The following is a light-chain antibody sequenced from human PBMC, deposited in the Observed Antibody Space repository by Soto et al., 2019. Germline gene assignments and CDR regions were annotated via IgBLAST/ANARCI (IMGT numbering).Light chain of an antibody. CDR2: GAS. J-gene: IGKJ4*01. CDR1: QDISSW. Sequence: DIQMTQSPSSVSASVRDRVTITCRASQDISSWLAWYQQKPGKAPELLIYGASTLQSGVPSRFSGSGAGTDFTLTITSLQPEDFATYYCQQGNSFPPTFGGGTKVDI. V-gene: IGKV1-12*01. CDR3: QQGNSFPPT.